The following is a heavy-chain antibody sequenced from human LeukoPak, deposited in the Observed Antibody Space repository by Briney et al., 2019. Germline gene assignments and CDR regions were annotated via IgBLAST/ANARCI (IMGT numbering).Heavy chain of an antibody. D-gene: IGHD3-10*01. Sequence: GGCLRLSRAASGHTLSSYSLNWVRHPPAKGREWVSSTRSGSSYIYYGDSVKGRFTISRDNAKNSLYLQMNSLRAEDTAVYYCARAWSGSYYNGFDYWGQGTLVTVPS. CDR2: TRSGSSYI. J-gene: IGHJ4*02. CDR3: ARAWSGSYYNGFDY. V-gene: IGHV3-21*01. CDR1: GHTLSSYS.